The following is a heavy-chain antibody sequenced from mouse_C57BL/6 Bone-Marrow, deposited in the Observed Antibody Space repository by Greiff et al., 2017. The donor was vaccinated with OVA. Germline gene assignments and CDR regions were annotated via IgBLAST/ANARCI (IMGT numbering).Heavy chain of an antibody. CDR2: IYPRSGNT. J-gene: IGHJ3*01. CDR3: AMYYYGSSPFAY. V-gene: IGHV1-81*01. CDR1: GYTFTGYG. Sequence: VQLQQSGAELARPGASVNLSCKASGYTFTGYGISWVKQRTGQGLEWIGEIYPRSGNTYYNEKFKGKATLTADKSSSTAYMELRSLTSEDSAVYFCAMYYYGSSPFAYWGQGTLVTVSA. D-gene: IGHD1-1*01.